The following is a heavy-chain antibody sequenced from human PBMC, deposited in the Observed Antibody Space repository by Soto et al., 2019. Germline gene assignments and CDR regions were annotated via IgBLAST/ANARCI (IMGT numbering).Heavy chain of an antibody. CDR1: GYTLTELS. CDR3: ATLIMKNYHGSGAFDI. Sequence: ASVKVSCKVSGYTLTELSMHWVRQAPGKGLEWMGGFDPEDGETIYAQKFQGRVTMTEDTSTDTAYMELSSLRSEDTAVYYCATLIMKNYHGSGAFDICGQATMVTVS. J-gene: IGHJ3*02. D-gene: IGHD3-10*01. V-gene: IGHV1-24*01. CDR2: FDPEDGET.